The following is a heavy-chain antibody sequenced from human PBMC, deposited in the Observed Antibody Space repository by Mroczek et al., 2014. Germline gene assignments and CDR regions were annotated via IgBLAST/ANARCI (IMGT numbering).Heavy chain of an antibody. CDR1: GGSFSGYY. CDR2: INHSGST. V-gene: IGHV4-34*01. J-gene: IGHJ5*02. Sequence: QVQLQQWGAGLLKPSETLSLTCAVYGGSFSGYYWSWIRQPPGKGLEWIGEINHSGSTNYNPSLKSRVTISVDTSKNQFSLKLGSVTAADTAVYYCARVRGVNVVVPAVSLLSRVWFDPWGQGTLVTVSS. D-gene: IGHD2-2*01. CDR3: ARVRGVNVVVPAVSLLSRVWFDP.